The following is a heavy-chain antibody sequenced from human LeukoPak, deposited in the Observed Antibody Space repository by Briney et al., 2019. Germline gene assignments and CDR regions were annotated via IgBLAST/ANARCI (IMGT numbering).Heavy chain of an antibody. D-gene: IGHD3-22*01. CDR3: AKGSYYYDSADYFDY. J-gene: IGHJ4*02. CDR2: LSGSGGNT. Sequence: PGGSLRLSCAASGFTFSSYAMSRVRQAPGKGLEWVSTLSGSGGNTYYADSVKGRVTISRDNSKNTLYLQMNSLRAEDTAVYHCAKGSYYYDSADYFDYWGQGTLVTVSS. V-gene: IGHV3-23*01. CDR1: GFTFSSYA.